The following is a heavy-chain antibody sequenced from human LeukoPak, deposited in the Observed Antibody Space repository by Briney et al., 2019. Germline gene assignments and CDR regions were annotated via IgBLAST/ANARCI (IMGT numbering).Heavy chain of an antibody. Sequence: GGSLRLSCAASGFTFSTYAMSWVRQAPGKGLEWLSAISDSGGDTYYADSVKGRFTISRDNSKNTLYLQMKSLRAEDTAIYYCAKRVEYSSSSGGYFDYWGQGTLVTVSS. CDR2: ISDSGGDT. V-gene: IGHV3-23*01. J-gene: IGHJ4*02. CDR1: GFTFSTYA. CDR3: AKRVEYSSSSGGYFDY. D-gene: IGHD6-6*01.